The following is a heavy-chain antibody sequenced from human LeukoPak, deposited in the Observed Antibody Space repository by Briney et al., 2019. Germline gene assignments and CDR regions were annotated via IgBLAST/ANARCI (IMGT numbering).Heavy chain of an antibody. Sequence: ASVKVSCKASGYTFTGYYMHWVRQAPGQGLEWMGWINPNSGGTNYAQKFQGRVTMTRDTSISTAYMELSRLRSDDTAVYYCARDGSGSYYYCYGMDVWGQGTTVTVSS. J-gene: IGHJ6*02. CDR1: GYTFTGYY. CDR3: ARDGSGSYYYCYGMDV. CDR2: INPNSGGT. V-gene: IGHV1-2*02. D-gene: IGHD3-10*01.